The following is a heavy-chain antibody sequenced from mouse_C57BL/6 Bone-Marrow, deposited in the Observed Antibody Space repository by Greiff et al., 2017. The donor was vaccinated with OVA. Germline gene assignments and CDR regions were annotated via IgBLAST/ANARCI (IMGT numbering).Heavy chain of an antibody. V-gene: IGHV1-81*01. Sequence: VQLQQSGAELVRPGASVKLSCKASGYTFTSYGISWVKQRPGQGLEWIGEIYPRSGNTYYNEKFKGKAILTADKSSSTAYMELRSLTSEDSAVDYCARGRRPRYFDVWGKGTTVTVSS. CDR3: ARGRRPRYFDV. J-gene: IGHJ1*03. D-gene: IGHD6-5*01. CDR2: IYPRSGNT. CDR1: GYTFTSYG.